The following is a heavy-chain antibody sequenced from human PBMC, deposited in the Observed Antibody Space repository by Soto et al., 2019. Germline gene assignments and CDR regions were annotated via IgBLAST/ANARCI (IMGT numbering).Heavy chain of an antibody. CDR2: IWYDGSNK. CDR3: ARGPRLDTGTPRYGMDV. J-gene: IGHJ6*02. CDR1: GFTFSSYG. V-gene: IGHV3-33*01. D-gene: IGHD5-18*01. Sequence: QVQLVESGGGVVQPGRSLRLSCAASGFTFSSYGMHWVRQAPGKGLEWVAVIWYDGSNKYYADSVKGRFTISRDNSKNTLYLQMNSLRAEDTAVYYCARGPRLDTGTPRYGMDVWGQGTTVTVSS.